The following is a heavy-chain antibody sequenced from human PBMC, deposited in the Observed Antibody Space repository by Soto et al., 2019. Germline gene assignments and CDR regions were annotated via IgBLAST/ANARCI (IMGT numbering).Heavy chain of an antibody. V-gene: IGHV4-34*01. CDR3: ARGVDGGYCGGDCYNFDY. CDR2: INHSGST. D-gene: IGHD2-21*02. J-gene: IGHJ4*02. Sequence: PSATLSLTCAVYGGSFSGYYWSWIRQPPGKGLEWIGEINHSGSTNYNPSLKSRVTISVDTSKNHFSLKLSSVTAADTAVYYCARGVDGGYCGGDCYNFDYWGQGTLVTVSS. CDR1: GGSFSGYY.